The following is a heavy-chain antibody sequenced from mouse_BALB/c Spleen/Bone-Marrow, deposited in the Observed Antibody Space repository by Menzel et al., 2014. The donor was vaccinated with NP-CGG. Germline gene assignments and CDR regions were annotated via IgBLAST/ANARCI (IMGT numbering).Heavy chain of an antibody. J-gene: IGHJ3*01. D-gene: IGHD3-1*01. V-gene: IGHV1-9*01. Sequence: VQLQQSGAELMKPGASEKVSCKATGYTFSSYRIEWVKQRPGHGLEWIGEILPGSGNTNYNEKFKGKATFTADTSSNTAYMQLSGLTSEDSAVYYCARWAFDAWFAYWGQGTLVTVSA. CDR2: ILPGSGNT. CDR3: ARWAFDAWFAY. CDR1: GYTFSSYR.